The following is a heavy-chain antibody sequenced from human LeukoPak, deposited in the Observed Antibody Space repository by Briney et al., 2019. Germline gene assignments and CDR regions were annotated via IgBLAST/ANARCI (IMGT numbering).Heavy chain of an antibody. CDR1: GYTFTSYS. CDR3: ARASGYSGTYYYYGMDV. CDR2: ISAYNGNT. J-gene: IGHJ6*02. V-gene: IGHV1-18*01. Sequence: ASVKVSCKASGYTFTSYSISWVRQAPGQGLEWMGWISAYNGNTNYAQKLQGRVTMTTDTSTSTAYMELRSLRSDDTAVYYCARASGYSGTYYYYGMDVWGQGTTVTVSS. D-gene: IGHD5-12*01.